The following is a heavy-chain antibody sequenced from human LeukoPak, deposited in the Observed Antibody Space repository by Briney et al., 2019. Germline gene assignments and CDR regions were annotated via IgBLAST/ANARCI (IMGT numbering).Heavy chain of an antibody. D-gene: IGHD5/OR15-5a*01. CDR3: ATHLYVSTAV. CDR2: ISTSGRTI. J-gene: IGHJ6*02. V-gene: IGHV3-48*03. Sequence: HPGGSLRLSCAASGFIFSSFEMHWVRQAPGKGLEWVSYISTSGRTIHLADSVRGRFTVSRDNPKNSLYLQMNSVRGEDTAVYYSATHLYVSTAVSGQGTTVTAYS. CDR1: GFIFSSFE.